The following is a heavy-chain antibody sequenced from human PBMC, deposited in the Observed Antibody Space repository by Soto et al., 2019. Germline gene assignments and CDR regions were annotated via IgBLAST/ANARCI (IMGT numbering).Heavy chain of an antibody. CDR3: ARTTGRHLDF. CDR2: IDYSGTP. D-gene: IGHD4-4*01. J-gene: IGHJ4*02. V-gene: IGHV4-39*01. Sequence: QLQLQESGPGLVKPWETLSLTCTVSYGSISVSNVFWGWVRQPPGKGLEGIGNIDYSGTPYFNPSLGTRVTFPVDTAKTQVSLTLYSVTAADTAVYYCARTTGRHLDFWGQGILVTVSS. CDR1: YGSISVSNVF.